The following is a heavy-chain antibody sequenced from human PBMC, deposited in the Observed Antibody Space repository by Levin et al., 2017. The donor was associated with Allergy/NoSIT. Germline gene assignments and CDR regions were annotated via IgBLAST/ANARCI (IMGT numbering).Heavy chain of an antibody. CDR3: TRADSSAYSDY. CDR2: ISYDGSTT. CDR1: GFIFSSYA. D-gene: IGHD3-22*01. V-gene: IGHV3-30-3*01. J-gene: IGHJ4*02. Sequence: GESLKISCAASGFIFSSYAMHWVRQAPGKGLEWVAVISYDGSTTYYPDSVKGRFTISRDSAKNTLYLQMNSLRAEDTAVYYCTRADSSAYSDYWGQGTLVTVSS.